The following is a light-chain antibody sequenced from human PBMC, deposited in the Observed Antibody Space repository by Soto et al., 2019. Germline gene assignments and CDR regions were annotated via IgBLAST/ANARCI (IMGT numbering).Light chain of an antibody. J-gene: IGKJ1*01. CDR1: QSVPSNS. Sequence: EVVLTQSPGTLSLSPGERATLSCRASQSVPSNSLAWYQQKPGQTPRLLISLASSRATDIPERFIGSGSGTDFTLTINRLEPADFAVYYCQQYGSAPWTCGQGTRVEIK. V-gene: IGKV3-20*01. CDR2: LAS. CDR3: QQYGSAPWT.